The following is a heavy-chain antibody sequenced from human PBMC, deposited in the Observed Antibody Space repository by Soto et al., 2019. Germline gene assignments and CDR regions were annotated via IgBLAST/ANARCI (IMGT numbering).Heavy chain of an antibody. CDR3: ARAFPAHYDVLTGYKSHYYYGVDV. CDR1: GFTFSTYG. CDR2: IWYDGSNI. Sequence: QVQLVESGGGAVQPGRSLRLSCAASGFTFSTYGMHWVRQAPGKGLEWVAVIWYDGSNIHSADSVKGRFTISRDNSKNTLFLQMNSLRAEDTAVYYCARAFPAHYDVLTGYKSHYYYGVDVWGQGTTVTVSS. D-gene: IGHD3-9*01. J-gene: IGHJ6*02. V-gene: IGHV3-33*01.